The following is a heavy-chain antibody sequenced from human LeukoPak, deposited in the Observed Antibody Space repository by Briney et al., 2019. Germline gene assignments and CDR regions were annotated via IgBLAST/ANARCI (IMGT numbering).Heavy chain of an antibody. CDR2: INPNSGDT. Sequence: ASVKVSCKASGYTFTGYYLHWVRQAPGQGLEWMGRINPNSGDTNYAQKFQGRVTMTRDTSISTAYMELSRLRSDDTAVYYCARGLPTTVYRGSYYPYDYWGQGTLVTVSS. CDR1: GYTFTGYY. CDR3: ARGLPTTVYRGSYYPYDY. J-gene: IGHJ4*02. V-gene: IGHV1-2*06. D-gene: IGHD1-26*01.